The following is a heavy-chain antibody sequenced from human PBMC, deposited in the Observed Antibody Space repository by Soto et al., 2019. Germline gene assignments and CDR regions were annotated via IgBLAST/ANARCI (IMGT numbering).Heavy chain of an antibody. J-gene: IGHJ4*02. CDR1: GFTVSNNY. CDR3: ARAPWFGELFPFDY. CDR2: ISRNSDYI. D-gene: IGHD3-10*01. Sequence: GGSLILSCAVSGFTVSNNYMSWVRQAPGKGLEGVSSISRNSDYIYYSDSVKGRFIISRDNARTSLYLQMNSLRAEDTAVYYCARAPWFGELFPFDYWGQGTLVTVSS. V-gene: IGHV3-21*01.